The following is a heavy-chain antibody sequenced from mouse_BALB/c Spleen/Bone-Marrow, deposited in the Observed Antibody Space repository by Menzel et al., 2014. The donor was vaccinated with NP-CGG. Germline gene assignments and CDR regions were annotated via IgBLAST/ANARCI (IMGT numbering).Heavy chain of an antibody. J-gene: IGHJ1*01. CDR1: GFTFSDYG. D-gene: IGHD1-1*01. CDR2: ISNLAYSI. V-gene: IGHV5-15*02. CDR3: ARDYYDSSYWYFDV. Sequence: EVMLVESGGGLVQPGGSRKLSCAASGFTFSDYGMAWVRQAPGKGPEWVAFISNLAYSIYYADTVTGRFTISRENAKNALYLEMSSLRSEDTAMYYCARDYYDSSYWYFDVWGAGTTVTVSS.